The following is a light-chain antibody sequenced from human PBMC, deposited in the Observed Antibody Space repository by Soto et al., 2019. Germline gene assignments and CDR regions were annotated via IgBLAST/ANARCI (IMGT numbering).Light chain of an antibody. CDR3: CSYTTSNTRQIV. CDR2: DVS. J-gene: IGLJ1*01. CDR1: SSDVGGYNY. V-gene: IGLV2-14*03. Sequence: QSALTQPASVSGSPGQSITISCTGTSSDVGGYNYVSWYQNHPGKAPKLMIYDVSNRPSGVSNRFSGSKSGNTASLTISGLQPEDEADYYCCSYTTSNTRQIVFGTGTQLTVL.